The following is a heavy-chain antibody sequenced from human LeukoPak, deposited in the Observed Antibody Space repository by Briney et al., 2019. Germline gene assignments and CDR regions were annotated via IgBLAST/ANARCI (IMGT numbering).Heavy chain of an antibody. D-gene: IGHD3-22*01. Sequence: PSETLSLTCTVSGGSISSSSYYWGWIRQPPGKGLEWIGSIYYSGSTYYNPSLKSRVTISVDTSKNQFSLKLSSVTAADTAVYYCARRNYYDSSGYYRGGFFDYWGQGTLVTVSS. V-gene: IGHV4-39*07. CDR2: IYYSGST. J-gene: IGHJ4*02. CDR3: ARRNYYDSSGYYRGGFFDY. CDR1: GGSISSSSYY.